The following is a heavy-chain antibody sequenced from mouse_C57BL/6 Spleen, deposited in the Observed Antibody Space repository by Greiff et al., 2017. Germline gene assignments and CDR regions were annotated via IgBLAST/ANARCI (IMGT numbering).Heavy chain of an antibody. D-gene: IGHD2-5*01. CDR2: INPNNGGT. J-gene: IGHJ2*01. V-gene: IGHV1-22*01. CDR1: GYTFTDYN. Sequence: VQLQQSGPELVKPGASVKMSCKASGYTFTDYNMHWVKQSHGKSLEWIGYINPNNGGTSYNQKFKGKATLTVNKSSSTAYMELRSLTSEDSAVYYCARPYYRNYEGDYWGQGTTLTVSS. CDR3: ARPYYRNYEGDY.